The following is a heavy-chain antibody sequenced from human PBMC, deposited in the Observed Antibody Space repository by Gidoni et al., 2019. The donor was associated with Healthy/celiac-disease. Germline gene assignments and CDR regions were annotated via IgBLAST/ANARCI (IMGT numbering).Heavy chain of an antibody. J-gene: IGHJ5*02. CDR3: AKDNEVYDFWSGYYPSWFDP. Sequence: SYGMHWVRQAPGKGLEWVAVISYDGSNKYYADSVKGRFTISRDNSKNTLYLQMNSLRAEDTAVYYCAKDNEVYDFWSGYYPSWFDPWGQGTLVTVSS. V-gene: IGHV3-30*18. CDR1: SYG. D-gene: IGHD3-3*01. CDR2: ISYDGSNK.